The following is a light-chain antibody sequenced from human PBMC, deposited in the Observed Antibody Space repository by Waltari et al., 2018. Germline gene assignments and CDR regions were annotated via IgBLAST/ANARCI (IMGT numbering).Light chain of an antibody. CDR3: SSYAGSNNLV. CDR1: SSDVGGYNY. Sequence: VTISCTGTSSDVGGYNYVSWYQQHPGKAPKLMIYEVSKRPSGVPDRFSGSKSGNTASLTVSGLQAEDEADYYCSSYAGSNNLVFGGGTKLTVL. CDR2: EVS. V-gene: IGLV2-8*01. J-gene: IGLJ2*01.